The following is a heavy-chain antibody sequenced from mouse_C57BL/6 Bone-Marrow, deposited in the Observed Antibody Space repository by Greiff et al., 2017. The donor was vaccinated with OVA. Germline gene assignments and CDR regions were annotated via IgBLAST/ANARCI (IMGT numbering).Heavy chain of an antibody. Sequence: EVKLMESGGGLVKPGGSLKLSCAASGFTFSSYAMSWVRQTPEKRLEWVATISDGGSYTYYPDNVKGRFTISRDNAKNNLYLQMSHLKSEDTAMYYCARVSTMITTWFAYWGQGTLVTVSA. CDR2: ISDGGSYT. V-gene: IGHV5-4*03. J-gene: IGHJ3*01. CDR3: ARVSTMITTWFAY. D-gene: IGHD2-4*01. CDR1: GFTFSSYA.